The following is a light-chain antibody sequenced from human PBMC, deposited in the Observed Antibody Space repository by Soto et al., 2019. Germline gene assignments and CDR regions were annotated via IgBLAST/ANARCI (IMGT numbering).Light chain of an antibody. CDR1: QSVSSTF. V-gene: IGKV3-20*01. CDR2: GAS. CDR3: QQYGSSPQT. J-gene: IGKJ2*01. Sequence: EIVLTQSPGTLSLSPGERATLSCRASQSVSSTFLAWYQHKPGQAPRLLIYGASSRATGVPDRFSGSGSGTDFTLTINRLEPEDFAVYYCQQYGSSPQTFGQGTELEIK.